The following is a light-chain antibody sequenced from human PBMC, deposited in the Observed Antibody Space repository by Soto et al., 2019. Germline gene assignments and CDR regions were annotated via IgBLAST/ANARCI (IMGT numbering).Light chain of an antibody. CDR1: QSRSGT. CDR2: GAS. Sequence: EIVLTQSPATLPLSPGERATLSCRASQSRSGTLAWLHQKVGQPPRLLIYGASNRATGIPARFSASGSGTDFSLTISSLEPEDFAVYYCQQRILWPRTFGQGTKVEIK. J-gene: IGKJ1*01. CDR3: QQRILWPRT. V-gene: IGKV3-11*01.